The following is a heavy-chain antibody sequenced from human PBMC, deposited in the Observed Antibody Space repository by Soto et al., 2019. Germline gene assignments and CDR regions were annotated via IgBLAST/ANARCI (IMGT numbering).Heavy chain of an antibody. V-gene: IGHV3-15*01. Sequence: GTLLLACAASGVTFSNAWMSWVRKAPGKGLGWVGRIKSKTDGGTTDYAAPVKGRFTISRDDSKNTLYLQMNSLKNEDTDVYYCTTDLPLPFGYRGQGTLVTVYS. CDR1: GVTFSNAW. J-gene: IGHJ4*02. D-gene: IGHD1-26*01. CDR3: TTDLPLPFGY. CDR2: IKSKTDGGTT.